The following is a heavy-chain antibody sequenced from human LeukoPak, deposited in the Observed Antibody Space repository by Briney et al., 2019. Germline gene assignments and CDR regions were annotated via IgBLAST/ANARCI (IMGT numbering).Heavy chain of an antibody. CDR1: GITLSNYG. D-gene: IGHD3-10*01. J-gene: IGHJ4*02. CDR3: AKRGVVIRVVLVGFHKEAYYFDS. CDR2: ISGSGGGT. V-gene: IGHV3-23*01. Sequence: GGSLRLSCAVSGITLSNYGMSWVRQAPGKGLEWVAGISGSGGGTVYADSGKGRFAISRDNPKNTLYLQMNSLRAEDTAVYFCAKRGVVIRVVLVGFHKEAYYFDSWGQGALVTVSS.